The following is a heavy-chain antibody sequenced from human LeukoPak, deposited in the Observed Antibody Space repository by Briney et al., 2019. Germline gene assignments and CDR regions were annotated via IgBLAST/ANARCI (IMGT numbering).Heavy chain of an antibody. Sequence: PGGSLRLSCAASGFTFSDYYMSWIRQAPGKGLEWVSYISSSSSTIYYADSVKGRFTISRDNAKNSLYLQMNSLRAEDTAVYYCARAPPSTVSDAFDIWGQGTMVTVSS. CDR1: GFTFSDYY. J-gene: IGHJ3*02. CDR3: ARAPPSTVSDAFDI. D-gene: IGHD4-17*01. CDR2: ISSSSSTI. V-gene: IGHV3-11*04.